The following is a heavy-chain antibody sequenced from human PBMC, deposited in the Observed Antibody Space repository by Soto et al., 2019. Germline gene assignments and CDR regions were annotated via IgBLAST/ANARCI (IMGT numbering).Heavy chain of an antibody. CDR1: GYTFTSYG. J-gene: IGHJ4*02. D-gene: IGHD1-1*01. CDR2: ISAYNGNT. Sequence: QVQLVQSGAEVKKPGASVKVSRKASGYTFTSYGISWVRQAPGQGLEWMGWISAYNGNTNYAQKLQGRVTMTTDTSTSTAYMELRSLRSDDTAVYYCAVTVEMATTGGFFDYWGQGTLVTVSS. CDR3: AVTVEMATTGGFFDY. V-gene: IGHV1-18*01.